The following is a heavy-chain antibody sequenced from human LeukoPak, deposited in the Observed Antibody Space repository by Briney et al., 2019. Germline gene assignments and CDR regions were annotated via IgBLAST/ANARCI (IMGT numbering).Heavy chain of an antibody. D-gene: IGHD6-13*01. CDR3: ARDIAAAGLYYYYYYMDV. CDR2: INTNTGNP. J-gene: IGHJ6*03. Sequence: ASVKVSCKASGYTFTSYAMNWVRQAPGQGLEWMGWINTNTGNPTYAQGFTGRFVFSLDTSVSTAYLQISSLKAEDTAVYYCARDIAAAGLYYYYYYMDVWGKGTTVTVSS. V-gene: IGHV7-4-1*02. CDR1: GYTFTSYA.